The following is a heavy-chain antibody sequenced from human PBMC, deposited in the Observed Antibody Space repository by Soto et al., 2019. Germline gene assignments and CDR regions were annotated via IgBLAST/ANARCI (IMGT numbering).Heavy chain of an antibody. Sequence: GGSLRLSCAASGFTFSSYSMTWVRQAPGKGLQWVSVISGSGGTIYYADSVKGRFSISRDNSKNTFYLQMDSLRAEDTAVYYCARKGNYGQPSPGAFDIWGQGTMVTVSS. V-gene: IGHV3-23*01. CDR1: GFTFSSYS. CDR2: ISGSGGTI. J-gene: IGHJ3*02. CDR3: ARKGNYGQPSPGAFDI. D-gene: IGHD1-7*01.